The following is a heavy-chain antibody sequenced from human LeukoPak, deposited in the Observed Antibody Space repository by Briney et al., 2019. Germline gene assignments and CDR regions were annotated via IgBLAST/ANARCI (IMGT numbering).Heavy chain of an antibody. CDR2: ISWSCGST. J-gene: IGHJ4*02. CDR3: AKEGFYYDILTGYLDY. D-gene: IGHD3-9*01. CDR1: GFTFISYA. Sequence: PGGSLRLSCAASGFTFISYAMSWVRQAPGKGLDWVSSISWSCGSTYYAGSVKGRFTISRDSSKNTLYLQMNRLRDEDTAVYYCAKEGFYYDILTGYLDYWGQGTLVTVSS. V-gene: IGHV3-23*01.